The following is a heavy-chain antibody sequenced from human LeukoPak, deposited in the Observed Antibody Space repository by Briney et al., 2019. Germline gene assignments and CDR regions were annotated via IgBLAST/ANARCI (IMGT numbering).Heavy chain of an antibody. Sequence: PGGSLRLSCAASAFTFSSYWMHWVRQAPGKGLGWVSRINSDGISTSYADSVKGRFTISRDNAKNTLYLQMNSLRAEDTAVYYCAKGGATVIDYWGQGTLVTVSS. J-gene: IGHJ4*02. D-gene: IGHD4-17*01. CDR1: AFTFSSYW. V-gene: IGHV3-74*01. CDR3: AKGGATVIDY. CDR2: INSDGIST.